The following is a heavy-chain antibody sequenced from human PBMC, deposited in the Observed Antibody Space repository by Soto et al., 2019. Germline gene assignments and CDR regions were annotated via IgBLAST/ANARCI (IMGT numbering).Heavy chain of an antibody. CDR1: RGTFSSRA. J-gene: IGHJ3*02. Sequence: ASGQVSCQASRGTFSSRAISCVRQEHGQGLEWMGGIIPIFGTANYAQKFQGRVTITADESTSTAYMELSSLRSEDTAVYYCARTYYYDSSGYYPSPAAFDILGQGTMVTVSS. CDR2: IIPIFGTA. V-gene: IGHV1-69*01. D-gene: IGHD3-22*01. CDR3: ARTYYYDSSGYYPSPAAFDI.